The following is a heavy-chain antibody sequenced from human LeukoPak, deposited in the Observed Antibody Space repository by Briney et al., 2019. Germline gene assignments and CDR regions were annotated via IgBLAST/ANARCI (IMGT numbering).Heavy chain of an antibody. V-gene: IGHV1-2*02. CDR1: GYTFTGYY. J-gene: IGHJ4*02. Sequence: ASVKVSCKASGYTFTGYYMHWVRQAPGQGLEWMGWINPNSGGTSYAQKFQGRVTMTRDTSISTAYMELSRLRSDDTAVYYCARDSISGTFDYWGQGTLVTVSS. CDR3: ARDSISGTFDY. CDR2: INPNSGGT. D-gene: IGHD1-26*01.